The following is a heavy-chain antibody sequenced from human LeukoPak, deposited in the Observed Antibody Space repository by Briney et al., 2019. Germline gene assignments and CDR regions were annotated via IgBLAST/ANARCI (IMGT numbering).Heavy chain of an antibody. V-gene: IGHV3-48*01. CDR3: AREDGCFGGGICYPFDY. CDR2: IGIDSGNT. CDR1: GFPFIEYS. D-gene: IGHD2-15*01. Sequence: PGGSLRLSCTASGFPFIEYSMNWVRQVPGKGLEWISYIGIDSGNTKYADSVRGRFTISADKAKNSLYLQMNSLRVEDTAVYYCAREDGCFGGGICYPFDYWGQGTLVTVSS. J-gene: IGHJ4*02.